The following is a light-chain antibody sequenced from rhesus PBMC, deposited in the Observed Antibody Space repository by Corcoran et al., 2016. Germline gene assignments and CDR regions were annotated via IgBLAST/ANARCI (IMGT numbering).Light chain of an antibody. Sequence: DIVMTQTPLSLPVTPGEPASISCRSSQSLLDSEDGDTYLDWYLQKPGQSPQRLLYEVSNRASGVPDRFMGSGLDTDFTLKISRVEAEDVGVYYCMQALEFPRTFGQGTKVEIK. V-gene: IGKV2-104*02. CDR2: EVS. CDR1: QSLLDSEDGDTY. CDR3: MQALEFPRT. J-gene: IGKJ1*01.